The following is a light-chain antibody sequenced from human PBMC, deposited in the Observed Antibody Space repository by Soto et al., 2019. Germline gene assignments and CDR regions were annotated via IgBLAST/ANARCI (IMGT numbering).Light chain of an antibody. CDR2: EVS. J-gene: IGLJ1*01. V-gene: IGLV2-8*01. CDR1: SSDVGAYNY. CDR3: SSKRGRNSYV. Sequence: QSALTRPPSAPGSPGQSVTISCTGTSSDVGAYNYVSWYQQHPGKAPKLMIYEVSKRPSGVPDRFSGSKSGNTASLTVSGLQTEDEADYYCSSKRGRNSYVFGTGTKLTVL.